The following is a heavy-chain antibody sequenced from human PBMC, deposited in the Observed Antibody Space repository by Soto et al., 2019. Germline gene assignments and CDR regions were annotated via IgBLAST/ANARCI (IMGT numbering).Heavy chain of an antibody. Sequence: QVQLVESGGGVVQAGGSLGLSCTASGFTFSTYGMHWVRQAPGKGPEWVAVMSHDGSHKAFLDSVKGRFIISRDNSQNTLYLQMISLRPAGTSVYYCARLPRSGWDHYYYGMDVWGQGTTVIVSS. CDR3: ARLPRSGWDHYYYGMDV. D-gene: IGHD6-19*01. J-gene: IGHJ6*02. CDR1: GFTFSTYG. V-gene: IGHV3-30*03. CDR2: MSHDGSHK.